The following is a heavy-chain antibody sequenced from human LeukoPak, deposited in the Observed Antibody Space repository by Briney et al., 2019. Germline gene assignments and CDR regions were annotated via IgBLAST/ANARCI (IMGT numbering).Heavy chain of an antibody. J-gene: IGHJ5*02. CDR2: IIPIFGTA. CDR3: ARDEGGTIGP. Sequence: SVKVSCKASGYTFTSYGISWVRQAPGQGLEWMGGIIPIFGTANYAQKFQGRVTITADESTSTAYMELSSLRSEDTAVYYCARDEGGTIGPWGQGTLVTVSS. V-gene: IGHV1-69*13. D-gene: IGHD1-1*01. CDR1: GYTFTSYG.